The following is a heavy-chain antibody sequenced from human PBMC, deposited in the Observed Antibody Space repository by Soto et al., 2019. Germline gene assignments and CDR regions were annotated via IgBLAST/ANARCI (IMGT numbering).Heavy chain of an antibody. V-gene: IGHV5-51*01. CDR3: ARHGSRGSSSQRYYFYAIDV. J-gene: IGHJ6*04. CDR1: GHSFTNSL. Sequence: GEPLKSSGKASGHSFTNSLTGCERQIPGKGLKWMGIIYAGDSDTRYSPSFQGQVTISADKSISTAYLQWSSLKASDTAMYYCARHGSRGSSSQRYYFYAIDVRGEGPSVTASP. D-gene: IGHD6-6*01. CDR2: IYAGDSDT.